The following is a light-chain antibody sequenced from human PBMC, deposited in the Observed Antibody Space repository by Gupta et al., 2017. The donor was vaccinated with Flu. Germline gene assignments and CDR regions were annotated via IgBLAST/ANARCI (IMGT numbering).Light chain of an antibody. J-gene: IGLJ3*02. CDR1: ISNIGGTP. CDR3: AAWEYSLNGHNWV. V-gene: IGLV1-44*01. Sequence: QSVLTQPPSASGTPGERVTIYCSGSISNIGGTPVYWYHHCPATSPNLRVSYNKQRPSGGPARSSGSKSSTSASRAISWLLSEDEADDYCAAWEYSLNGHNWVFGGGTKLTVL. CDR2: YNK.